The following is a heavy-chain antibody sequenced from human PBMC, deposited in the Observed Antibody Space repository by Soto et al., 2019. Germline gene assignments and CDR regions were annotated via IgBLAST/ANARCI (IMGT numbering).Heavy chain of an antibody. D-gene: IGHD2-15*01. J-gene: IGHJ4*02. CDR1: GFTFSSYG. CDR3: AKNPRIVVVVAATRY. V-gene: IGHV3-33*06. CDR2: IWYDGSNK. Sequence: GVSLRLSCAASGFTFSSYGMHWVRQAPGKGLEWVAVIWYDGSNKYYADSVKGRFTISRDNSKNTLYLQMNSLRAEDTAVYYCAKNPRIVVVVAATRYCGQGTLVTVSS.